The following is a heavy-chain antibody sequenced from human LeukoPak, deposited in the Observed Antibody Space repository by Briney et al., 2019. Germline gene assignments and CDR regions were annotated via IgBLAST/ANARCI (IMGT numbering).Heavy chain of an antibody. J-gene: IGHJ4*02. Sequence: KPGGSLRLSCAASGFTFSNAWVSWVRQAPGKGLEWVGRIKSKPDGGTIDYAAPVKGRFTISRDDSRNTLYLQMKSLKTEDTAVYYCTTDYPNSGYETFDYWGQGTLVTVSS. V-gene: IGHV3-15*01. CDR2: IKSKPDGGTI. D-gene: IGHD5-12*01. CDR1: GFTFSNAW. CDR3: TTDYPNSGYETFDY.